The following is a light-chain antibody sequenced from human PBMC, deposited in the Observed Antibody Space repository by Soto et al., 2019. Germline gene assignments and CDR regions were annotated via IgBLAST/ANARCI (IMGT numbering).Light chain of an antibody. CDR1: QGIATG. CDR3: QQFNSL. V-gene: IGKV1-13*02. J-gene: IGKJ5*01. Sequence: IQVSWSSSCLSAPIGDTVKISCRSSQGIATGLAWYQQKPGAPPKLLIYDASTLERGIPSRFSGRGSGTHLILTIKNLQAEDFATYYCQQFNSLFGNGKRRALK. CDR2: DAS.